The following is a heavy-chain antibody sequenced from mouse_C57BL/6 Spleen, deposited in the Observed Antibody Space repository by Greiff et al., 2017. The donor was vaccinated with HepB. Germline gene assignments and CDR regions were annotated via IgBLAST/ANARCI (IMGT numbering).Heavy chain of an antibody. CDR2: IYPGDGDT. Sequence: QVQLQQSGPELVKPGASVKISCKASGYAFSSSWMNWVKQRPGKGLEWIGRIYPGDGDTNYNGKFKGKATLTAEKSSSTAYMQLSSLTSEDSAVYFCARLWDSYAMDYWGQGTSVTVSS. CDR3: ARLWDSYAMDY. J-gene: IGHJ4*01. D-gene: IGHD4-1*01. V-gene: IGHV1-82*01. CDR1: GYAFSSSW.